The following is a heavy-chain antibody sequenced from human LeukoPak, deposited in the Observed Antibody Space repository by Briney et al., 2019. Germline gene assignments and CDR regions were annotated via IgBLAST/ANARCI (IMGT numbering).Heavy chain of an antibody. D-gene: IGHD4-11*01. V-gene: IGHV1-18*01. CDR2: ISAYNGNT. J-gene: IGHJ4*02. CDR1: GYTFTSYG. CDR3: ARNSNYGYYFDY. Sequence: AASVKVSCKASGYTFTSYGISWVRQARGQGVEGMGWISAYNGNTKYAQKLQGRVTMTTHTSTSTAYMELRSLRSDDTAVYYCARNSNYGYYFDYWGQGTLVTVSS.